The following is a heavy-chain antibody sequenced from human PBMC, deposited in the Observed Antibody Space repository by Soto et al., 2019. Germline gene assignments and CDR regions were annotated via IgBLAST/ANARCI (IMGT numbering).Heavy chain of an antibody. V-gene: IGHV3-30-3*01. J-gene: IGHJ4*02. CDR1: GFTFSSYA. CDR2: ISYDGSNK. Sequence: HPGGSLRLSCAASGFTFSSYAMHWVRQAPGKGLEWVAVISYDGSNKYYADSVKGRFTISRDNSKNTLYLQMNSLRAEDTAVYYCARGMYYYDSSGYYHYWGQGTLVTVSS. CDR3: ARGMYYYDSSGYYHY. D-gene: IGHD3-22*01.